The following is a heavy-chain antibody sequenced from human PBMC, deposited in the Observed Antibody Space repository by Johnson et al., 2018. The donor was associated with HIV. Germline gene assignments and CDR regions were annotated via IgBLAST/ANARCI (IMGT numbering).Heavy chain of an antibody. Sequence: EVQLLESGGGVVQPGRSLRLSCAASGFTFSSYVMHWVRQAPGKGLEWVSAISGSGGSTYYADSVKGRFTISRDNSKNTLYLQMNSLRAEETAVYYCAKDGRYCSGGSCYGAFDIWGQGTMVTVSS. CDR2: ISGSGGST. V-gene: IGHV3-23*01. D-gene: IGHD2-15*01. CDR1: GFTFSSYV. CDR3: AKDGRYCSGGSCYGAFDI. J-gene: IGHJ3*02.